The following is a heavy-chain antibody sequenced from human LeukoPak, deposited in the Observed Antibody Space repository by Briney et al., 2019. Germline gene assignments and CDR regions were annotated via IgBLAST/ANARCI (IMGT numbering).Heavy chain of an antibody. CDR3: AKTNVDSSGWYSVGSFDY. CDR1: GFTLSNYA. Sequence: PGGSLRLSCAASGFTLSNYAMSWIRQAPGKGLEWVTTIYFSGSHTYSADSVKGRFTISRDNAKNTLYLQMNSLRAEDTAVYYCAKTNVDSSGWYSVGSFDYWGQGTLVTVSS. V-gene: IGHV3-23*05. D-gene: IGHD6-19*01. J-gene: IGHJ4*02. CDR2: IYFSGSHT.